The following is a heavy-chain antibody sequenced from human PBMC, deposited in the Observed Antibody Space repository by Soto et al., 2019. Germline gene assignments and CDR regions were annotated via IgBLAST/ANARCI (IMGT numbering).Heavy chain of an antibody. CDR3: ARTSAAGKYYYGMDV. J-gene: IGHJ6*02. V-gene: IGHV5-51*01. D-gene: IGHD6-13*01. Sequence: GESLKISCKGSGYSFTSYWIGWARQMPGKGLEWMGIIYSGDSDTRYSPSFQGQVTISADKSISTAYLQWSSLKASDTAMYYCARTSAAGKYYYGMDVWGQGTTVTVSS. CDR1: GYSFTSYW. CDR2: IYSGDSDT.